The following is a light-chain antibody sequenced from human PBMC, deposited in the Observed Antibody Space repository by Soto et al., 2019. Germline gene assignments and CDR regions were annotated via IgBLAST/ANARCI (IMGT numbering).Light chain of an antibody. J-gene: IGKJ2*01. CDR2: GTS. Sequence: ESVLTQSPGTLSLSPGERATLSCRASQSVSSTFLGWYQQKPGQAPRLLIYGTSNRATGIPDRFSGSLSGTDFTLTISRLEPEDFAVYYCQQYGSSPPQYTFGQGTKLEIK. CDR1: QSVSSTF. V-gene: IGKV3-20*01. CDR3: QQYGSSPPQYT.